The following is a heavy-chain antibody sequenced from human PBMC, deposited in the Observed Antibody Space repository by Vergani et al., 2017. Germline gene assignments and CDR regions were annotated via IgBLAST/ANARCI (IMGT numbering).Heavy chain of an antibody. CDR2: ISGSGGST. V-gene: IGHV3-23*01. CDR3: AKDPFLPAASWGIDY. J-gene: IGHJ4*02. D-gene: IGHD2-2*01. CDR1: GFTFSSYA. Sequence: VQLLESGGGLVKPGGSLRLSCAASGFTFSSYAMSWVRQAPGKGLEWVSAISGSGGSTYYADSVKGRFTISRDNSKNTLNLQMNSLRAEDTAVYYCAKDPFLPAASWGIDYWGQGTLVTVSS.